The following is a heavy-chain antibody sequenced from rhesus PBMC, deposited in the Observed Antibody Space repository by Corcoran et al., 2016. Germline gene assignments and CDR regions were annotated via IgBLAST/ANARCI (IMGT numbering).Heavy chain of an antibody. CDR3: ARDRDSTPCFDY. J-gene: IGHJ4*01. D-gene: IGHD4-23*01. CDR2: IYGGRGST. CDR1: GGPTSRSL. Sequence: QVQLQESGPGVVKPSETLSLTCGVSGGPTSRSLWGVIRQPPGKGLEWIGQIYGGRGSTSYNTSLKSRVNISSDTSKNQFSLKLISVTAADTAVYYCARDRDSTPCFDYWGQGVLVTVSS. V-gene: IGHV4-147*01.